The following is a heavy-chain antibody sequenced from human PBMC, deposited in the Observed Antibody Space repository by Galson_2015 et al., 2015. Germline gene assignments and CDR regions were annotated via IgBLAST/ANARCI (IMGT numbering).Heavy chain of an antibody. V-gene: IGHV3-23*01. D-gene: IGHD6-13*01. CDR3: AKGEGVAGAGGFDP. Sequence: SLRLSCAASGFTFRSYAMTWVRQAPGKGLEYVSTVTGSGDTTHYADSVKGRFTISRDNSKNTLYLQMNTLRAEDTAIYYCAKGEGVAGAGGFDPWGQGTLVTVSS. CDR2: VTGSGDTT. CDR1: GFTFRSYA. J-gene: IGHJ5*02.